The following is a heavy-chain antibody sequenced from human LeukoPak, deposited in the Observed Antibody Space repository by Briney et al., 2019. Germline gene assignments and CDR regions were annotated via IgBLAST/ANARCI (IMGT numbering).Heavy chain of an antibody. J-gene: IGHJ4*02. Sequence: GGSLRLSCTASGFTFSRSWMNWIRQAPGKGLEWVANINPDGDGMKFVDSVKGRFTMSRDNAQSSLHLQMNRLRVEDTAFYYCAAWTDRGYSYWGQGVLVTVSS. CDR1: GFTFSRSW. D-gene: IGHD5-12*01. V-gene: IGHV3-7*01. CDR3: AAWTDRGYSY. CDR2: INPDGDGM.